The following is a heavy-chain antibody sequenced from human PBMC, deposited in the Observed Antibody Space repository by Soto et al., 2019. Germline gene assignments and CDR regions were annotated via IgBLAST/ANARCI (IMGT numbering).Heavy chain of an antibody. V-gene: IGHV1-3*01. D-gene: IGHD6-19*01. Sequence: ASVKVSCKASGYTFTSYAMHWVRQAPGQRLEWMGWINAGNGNTKYSQKFQGRVTITRDTSASTAYMELSSLRSEGTAVYYCARAVAVAADFDYWGQGTLVTVS. J-gene: IGHJ4*02. CDR3: ARAVAVAADFDY. CDR2: INAGNGNT. CDR1: GYTFTSYA.